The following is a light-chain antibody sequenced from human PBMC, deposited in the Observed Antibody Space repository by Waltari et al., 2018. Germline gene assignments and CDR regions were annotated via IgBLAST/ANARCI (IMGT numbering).Light chain of an antibody. J-gene: IGLJ2*01. CDR3: QTWGTGTHVV. V-gene: IGLV4-69*01. Sequence: QPELTQSPSASASLGASVKLTCILSSGHSSYAIASPRQQPQKGPRYLMKLNSGGSHKKGDGIPDRFSGASSGAERYLSISSLQSEDEADYYCQTWGTGTHVVFGGGTKLTVL. CDR2: LNSGGSH. CDR1: SGHSSYA.